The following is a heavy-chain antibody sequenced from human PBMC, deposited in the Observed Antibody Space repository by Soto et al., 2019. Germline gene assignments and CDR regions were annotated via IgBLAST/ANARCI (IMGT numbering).Heavy chain of an antibody. V-gene: IGHV4-4*02. CDR1: GGSISSSNW. Sequence: SETLSLTCAVSGGSISSSNWWSWVRQPPGKGLEWIGEIYHSGSTNYNPSLKSRVTISVDTSKNQFSLKLRSVTAADTAMYYCAKGFNSNGGGTLQFDSWGLGTLVTVSS. J-gene: IGHJ4*02. CDR2: IYHSGST. D-gene: IGHD3-16*01. CDR3: AKGFNSNGGGTLQFDS.